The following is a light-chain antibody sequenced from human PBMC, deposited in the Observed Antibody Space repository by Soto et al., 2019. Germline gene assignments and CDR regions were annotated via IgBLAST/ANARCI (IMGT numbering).Light chain of an antibody. Sequence: QSALTQPASVSGSPGQSITISCTGTSSDVGGYNYVSWYQQHPGKAPKLMIYHVSNRPSGVSNRFSGSKSGNTASLTISGLQPEDEADYYCSSYASSSTLYVFGAGTKLTVL. CDR3: SSYASSSTLYV. CDR1: SSDVGGYNY. V-gene: IGLV2-14*03. CDR2: HVS. J-gene: IGLJ1*01.